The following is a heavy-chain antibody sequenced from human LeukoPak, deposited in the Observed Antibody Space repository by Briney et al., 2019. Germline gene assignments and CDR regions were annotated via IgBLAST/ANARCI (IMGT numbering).Heavy chain of an antibody. J-gene: IGHJ4*02. CDR1: GGTFSSYE. Sequence: SVTVSCKASGGTFSSYEISWVRQAPGQGLEWMGGIIPMFGTAKYAQKFQGRVTITADKSTSTAYMELSSLRSEDTAVYYCASGTTDIVVVPATLRNYYFDYWGQGTLVTVSS. CDR2: IIPMFGTA. D-gene: IGHD2-2*01. V-gene: IGHV1-69*06. CDR3: ASGTTDIVVVPATLRNYYFDY.